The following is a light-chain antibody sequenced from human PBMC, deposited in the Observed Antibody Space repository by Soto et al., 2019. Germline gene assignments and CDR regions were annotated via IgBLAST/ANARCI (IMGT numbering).Light chain of an antibody. CDR1: QSVYSNF. CDR2: GAS. J-gene: IGKJ1*01. V-gene: IGKV3-20*01. CDR3: QQFGSSPRGT. Sequence: EIVLTQSPGTLSLSPGERATLSCRASQSVYSNFLAWYQQKPGQAPRLLIYGASSRATGIPDRFSGSASGTDFTLTISRLEPEDFAMYYCQQFGSSPRGTFGQGTKVEIK.